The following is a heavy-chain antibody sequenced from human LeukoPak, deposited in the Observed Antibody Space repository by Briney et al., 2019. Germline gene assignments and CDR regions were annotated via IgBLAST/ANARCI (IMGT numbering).Heavy chain of an antibody. Sequence: GGSLRLSCAASGFTFSSYSMNWVRQAPGKGLEWVSSISSSSSYIYYADSVKGRFTISRDNAKNSLYLQMNSLRAEDTAVYYCARVSWYCSSSLDYWGQGTLVTVSS. CDR2: ISSSSSYI. D-gene: IGHD6-6*01. CDR3: ARVSWYCSSSLDY. J-gene: IGHJ4*02. V-gene: IGHV3-21*01. CDR1: GFTFSSYS.